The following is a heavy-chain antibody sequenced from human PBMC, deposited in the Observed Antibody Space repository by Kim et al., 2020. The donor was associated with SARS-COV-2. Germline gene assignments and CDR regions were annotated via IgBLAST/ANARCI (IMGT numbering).Heavy chain of an antibody. D-gene: IGHD3-3*01. Sequence: GGSLRLSCAASGFTFSSYWMSWVRQAPGKGLEWVANIKQDGSEKYYVDSVKGRFTISRDNAKNSLYLQMNSLRAEDTAVYYCASSPPYYDFLPSFDYWGQGTLVTVSS. V-gene: IGHV3-7*01. CDR1: GFTFSSYW. CDR3: ASSPPYYDFLPSFDY. CDR2: IKQDGSEK. J-gene: IGHJ4*02.